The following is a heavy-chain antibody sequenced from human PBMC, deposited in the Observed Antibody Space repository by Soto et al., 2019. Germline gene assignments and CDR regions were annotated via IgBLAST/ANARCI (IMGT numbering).Heavy chain of an antibody. V-gene: IGHV4-59*12. CDR1: GGSISSCY. Sequence: PSETLSLTCTVSGGSISSCYWGWIRQPPGKGLEWVGFIYYSGITNYHPSLKSRVTISVDTSKNQFSLKLSSVTAADTAVYYCARDFGVYCSGGSCYLYGMDVWGQGTTVTVSS. J-gene: IGHJ6*02. CDR2: IYYSGIT. CDR3: ARDFGVYCSGGSCYLYGMDV. D-gene: IGHD2-15*01.